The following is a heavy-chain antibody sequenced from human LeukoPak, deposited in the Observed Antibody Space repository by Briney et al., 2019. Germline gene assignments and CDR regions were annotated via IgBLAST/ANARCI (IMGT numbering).Heavy chain of an antibody. CDR2: FDPEDGET. Sequence: ASVKVSCKVSGYTLTELSMHWVRQAPGKGLEWMGGFDPEDGETIYAQKFQGRVTMTEDTSISTAYMELSRLRSDDTAVYYCARETPTYYYDSSGYFDYWGQGTLVTVSS. D-gene: IGHD3-22*01. CDR1: GYTLTELS. V-gene: IGHV1-24*01. CDR3: ARETPTYYYDSSGYFDY. J-gene: IGHJ4*02.